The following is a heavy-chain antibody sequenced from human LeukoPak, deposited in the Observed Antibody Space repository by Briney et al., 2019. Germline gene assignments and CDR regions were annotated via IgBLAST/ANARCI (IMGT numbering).Heavy chain of an antibody. CDR1: GFTFNNYA. CDR3: ARVAYTSSWGERYYFDY. J-gene: IGHJ4*02. D-gene: IGHD2-15*01. CDR2: ISYDASNE. Sequence: GGSLRLSCAVSGFTFNNYAFHWVRQAPGKGLEWVAIISYDASNEYYADSVKGRFTISRDNSKNILYLQMNSLRAEDTGVYYCARVAYTSSWGERYYFDYWGQGTLVTVSS. V-gene: IGHV3-30*04.